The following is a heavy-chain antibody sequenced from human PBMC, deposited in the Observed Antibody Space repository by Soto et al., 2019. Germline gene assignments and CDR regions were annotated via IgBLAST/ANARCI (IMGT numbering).Heavy chain of an antibody. CDR3: AASVGATPPIT. CDR2: IYYSGTT. Sequence: QVQLEESGPGLVKPSETLSLRCTVSGGSVSSDSYHWCWVRQPPGKGLEWIGNIYYSGTTNYNPSLESRFSMSVDTSKNQFSLKLSSVTAADTAVYYCAASVGATPPITWGQGTLVIVSS. V-gene: IGHV4-61*01. CDR1: GGSVSSDSYH. D-gene: IGHD1-26*01. J-gene: IGHJ5*02.